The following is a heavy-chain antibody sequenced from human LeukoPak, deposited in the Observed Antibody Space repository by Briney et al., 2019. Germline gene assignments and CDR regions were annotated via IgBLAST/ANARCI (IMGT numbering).Heavy chain of an antibody. CDR2: IRYDGSNK. J-gene: IGHJ5*02. CDR3: AKDLQQWLVRGWFDP. CDR1: GFTFSSYG. V-gene: IGHV3-30*02. Sequence: GGSLRLSCAASGFTFSSYGMHWVRQAPGKGLEWVAFIRYDGSNKYYADSVKGRFTISRDNSKNTLYLQMNSLRAEDTAVCYCAKDLQQWLVRGWFDPWGQGTLVTISS. D-gene: IGHD6-19*01.